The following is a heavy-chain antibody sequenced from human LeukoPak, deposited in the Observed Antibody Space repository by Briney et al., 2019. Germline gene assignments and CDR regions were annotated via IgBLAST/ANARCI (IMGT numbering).Heavy chain of an antibody. V-gene: IGHV4-34*01. Sequence: SETLSLTCAVYGGSFSGYYWSWIRQPPGKGLEWIGEINHSGSTNYNPSLKSRVTISVDTSKNQFSLKLSSVTAADTAVYYCARGGGSYQTSGYFDYWGQGTLVTVSS. CDR1: GGSFSGYY. CDR3: ARGGGSYQTSGYFDY. CDR2: INHSGST. J-gene: IGHJ4*02. D-gene: IGHD1-26*01.